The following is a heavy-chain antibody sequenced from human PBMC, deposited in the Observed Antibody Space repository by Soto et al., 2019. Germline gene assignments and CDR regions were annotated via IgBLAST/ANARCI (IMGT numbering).Heavy chain of an antibody. D-gene: IGHD3-3*01. Sequence: GGSLRLSCAASGFTFSSYGMHWVRQAPGKGLEWVAVIWYDGSNKYYADSVKGRFTISRDNSKNTLYLQMNSLRAEDTAVYYCARDMEGSFGVYYWGQGTLVTVSS. CDR3: ARDMEGSFGVYY. CDR1: GFTFSSYG. CDR2: IWYDGSNK. V-gene: IGHV3-33*01. J-gene: IGHJ4*02.